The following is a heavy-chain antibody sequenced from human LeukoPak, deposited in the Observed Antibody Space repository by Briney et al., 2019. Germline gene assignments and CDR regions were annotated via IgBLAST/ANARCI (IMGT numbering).Heavy chain of an antibody. D-gene: IGHD1-7*01. CDR3: AKDRRGNWNYVGALDI. V-gene: IGHV3-23*01. CDR2: ISGSGGST. J-gene: IGHJ3*02. Sequence: GGSLRLSCAVTGLTFSNYAMTWVRQAPGKGPEWVSAISGSGGSTYYADSVKGRFSISRDNSKNTLYLQMNSLGAEDTAVYYCAKDRRGNWNYVGALDIWGQGTMVTVSS. CDR1: GLTFSNYA.